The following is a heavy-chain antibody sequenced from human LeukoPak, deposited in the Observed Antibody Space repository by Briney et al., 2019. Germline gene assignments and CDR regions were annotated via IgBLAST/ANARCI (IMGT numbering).Heavy chain of an antibody. CDR1: GFTFSSYW. J-gene: IGHJ5*02. Sequence: PGGSLRLSCAASGFTFSSYWMHWVRQAPGKGLVWVSRIESDGSSTSYADSVKGRFTVSRDNAENTLYLQMNSLRAEDTAVYYCARDGYGDYANWFDPWGQGTLVTVSS. V-gene: IGHV3-74*01. CDR3: ARDGYGDYANWFDP. D-gene: IGHD4-17*01. CDR2: IESDGSST.